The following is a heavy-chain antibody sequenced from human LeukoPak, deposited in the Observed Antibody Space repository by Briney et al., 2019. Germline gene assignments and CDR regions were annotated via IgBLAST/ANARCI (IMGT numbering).Heavy chain of an antibody. V-gene: IGHV3-23*01. D-gene: IGHD4-17*01. J-gene: IGHJ4*02. CDR3: AKDHRSYGDYLSPFDY. CDR1: GFTFSSYA. CDR2: ISGSGGST. Sequence: GRSLRLSCAASGFTFSSYAMSWVRQAPGKGLEWVSAISGSGGSTYYADSVKGRFTISRDNSKNTLYLQMNSLRAEDTAVYYCAKDHRSYGDYLSPFDYWGQGTLVTVSS.